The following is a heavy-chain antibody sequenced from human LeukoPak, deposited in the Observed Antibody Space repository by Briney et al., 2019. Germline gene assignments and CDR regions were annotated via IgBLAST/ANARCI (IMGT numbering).Heavy chain of an antibody. CDR3: AREGSELVGGFDY. J-gene: IGHJ4*02. CDR2: IIPIFGTA. D-gene: IGHD6-6*01. CDR1: GGTFSSYA. V-gene: IGHV1-69*13. Sequence: SVKVSCKASGGTFSSYAISWVRQAPGQGLEWMGGIIPIFGTANYAQKFQGRVTITADESTSTAYMELSSLRSEDTAVYYCAREGSELVGGFDYWGQGTLVTVSS.